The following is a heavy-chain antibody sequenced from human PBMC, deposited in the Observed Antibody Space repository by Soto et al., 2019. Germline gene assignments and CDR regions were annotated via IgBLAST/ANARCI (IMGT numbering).Heavy chain of an antibody. Sequence: PGGSLRLSCAASGFTFRTYDMSWVRQAPGKGLEWVSGISGTDGSTSYIDSVKGRFTISRDDSENTLYLQMNSLRAEDTAVYYCAKRDCTTASCSYFDYWGQGTLVTVSS. J-gene: IGHJ4*02. CDR2: ISGTDGST. CDR1: GFTFRTYD. D-gene: IGHD2-2*01. CDR3: AKRDCTTASCSYFDY. V-gene: IGHV3-23*01.